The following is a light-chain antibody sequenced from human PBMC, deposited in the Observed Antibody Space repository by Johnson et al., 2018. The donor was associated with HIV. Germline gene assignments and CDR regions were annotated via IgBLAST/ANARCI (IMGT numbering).Light chain of an antibody. CDR2: DNN. V-gene: IGLV1-51*01. CDR3: GTWDNSLSTGAV. Sequence: QSVLTQPPSVSAAPGQKVTISCSGSSSNIGNNYVSWYQQLRGTAPKLLIYDNNKRPSGIPDRFSGSKSGTSATLGITGLQTGDEADYYCGTWDNSLSTGAVFGTGTKVTVL. J-gene: IGLJ1*01. CDR1: SSNIGNNY.